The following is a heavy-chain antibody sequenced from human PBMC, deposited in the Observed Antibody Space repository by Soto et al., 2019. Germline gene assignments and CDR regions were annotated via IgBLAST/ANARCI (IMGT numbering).Heavy chain of an antibody. D-gene: IGHD1-20*01. Sequence: QVQLQESGPGLVKPSETLSLTCNVSGGSISSYYWSWIRQPPGKGLEWIGYVYYSGSTNYNPSLKCRVPIAVAPSKNQFSLKLSSVTAGATAVYFCASYANCNHYWGQGNLVTVSS. V-gene: IGHV4-59*01. J-gene: IGHJ4*02. CDR2: VYYSGST. CDR1: GGSISSYY. CDR3: ASYANCNHY.